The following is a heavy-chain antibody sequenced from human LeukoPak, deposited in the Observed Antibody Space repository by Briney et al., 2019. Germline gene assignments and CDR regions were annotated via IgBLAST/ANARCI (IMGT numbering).Heavy chain of an antibody. Sequence: PSETLSLTCTVSGGSISSSSYYWGWIRQPPGKGLEWIGNIYYSGNTYYNASLKSQVSISIDTSKNQFSLKLSSVTAADTAIYYCAKHYMGSSYNRGLDYWGQGTLVTVSS. CDR2: IYYSGNT. V-gene: IGHV4-39*01. CDR1: GGSISSSSYY. CDR3: AKHYMGSSYNRGLDY. J-gene: IGHJ4*02. D-gene: IGHD3-10*01.